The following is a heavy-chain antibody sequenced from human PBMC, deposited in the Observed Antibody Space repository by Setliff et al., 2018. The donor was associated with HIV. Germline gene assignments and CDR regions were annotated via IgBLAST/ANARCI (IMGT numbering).Heavy chain of an antibody. Sequence: SVKVSCKASGGTFSSYAISWVRQAPGQGLEWMGGIIPIFGTANYAQKFQGRVTITADESTNTAYMEMSSLRSEDTAVYYCASGSHGEGATDYWGLGTLVTVSS. CDR3: ASGSHGEGATDY. CDR1: GGTFSSYA. V-gene: IGHV1-69*13. CDR2: IIPIFGTA. D-gene: IGHD1-26*01. J-gene: IGHJ4*02.